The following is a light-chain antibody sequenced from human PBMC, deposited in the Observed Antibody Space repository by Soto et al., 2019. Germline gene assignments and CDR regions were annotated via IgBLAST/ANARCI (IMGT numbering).Light chain of an antibody. CDR1: SSNIGTGYD. CDR3: FSFTTTSTHV. V-gene: IGLV1-40*01. Sequence: QSVLTQPPSVSGAPGQRVTISCTGSSSNIGTGYDVHWYQQLPGKVPKLLISGDINRPSGVPDRFSGSKSGTSASLAITGLQAEDEAEYFCFSFTTTSTHVFGTGTKVTVL. J-gene: IGLJ1*01. CDR2: GDI.